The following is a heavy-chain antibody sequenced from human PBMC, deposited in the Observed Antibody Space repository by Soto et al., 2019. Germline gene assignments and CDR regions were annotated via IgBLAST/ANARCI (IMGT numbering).Heavy chain of an antibody. D-gene: IGHD3-10*02. CDR2: VYYTETT. J-gene: IGHJ5*02. CDR1: GGSINSSDHF. Sequence: SETLSLSCVLSGGSINSSDHFWFWIRHTPGKGLEWIGSVYYTETTYYNPSLKSPVTISVETSRNTFSLKVNSVTAADTGIYYCARQRVLSTNMFITSFDPWGQGTLVTVSS. V-gene: IGHV4-39*01. CDR3: ARQRVLSTNMFITSFDP.